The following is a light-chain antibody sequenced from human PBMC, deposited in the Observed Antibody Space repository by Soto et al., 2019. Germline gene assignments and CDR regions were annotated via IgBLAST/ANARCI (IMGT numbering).Light chain of an antibody. CDR2: ANT. V-gene: IGLV1-40*01. CDR1: GSNIGAGHA. CDR3: QSFDSSLSGYV. J-gene: IGLJ1*01. Sequence: QSVLTQPPSVSGAPDQRVTISCTGSGSNIGAGHAVHWYQHLPGAVPKLLIYANTSRPSGVPDRFSGSRSGTSASLAITGLQADDEADYYCQSFDSSLSGYVFGTGTKLTVL.